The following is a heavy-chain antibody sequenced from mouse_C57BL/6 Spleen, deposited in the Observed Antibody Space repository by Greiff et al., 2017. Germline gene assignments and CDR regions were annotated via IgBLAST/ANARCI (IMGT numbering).Heavy chain of an antibody. CDR3: TGEEITIDYFDY. J-gene: IGHJ2*01. CDR2: IDPETGGT. D-gene: IGHD2-4*01. V-gene: IGHV1-15*01. Sequence: VQLQQSGAELVRPGASVTLSCKASGYTFTDYEMHWVKQTPVHGLEWIGAIDPETGGTAYNQTFKGKAILTADKTSSTAYMELRSLTSEVSAVYYCTGEEITIDYFDYWGQGTTLTVSS. CDR1: GYTFTDYE.